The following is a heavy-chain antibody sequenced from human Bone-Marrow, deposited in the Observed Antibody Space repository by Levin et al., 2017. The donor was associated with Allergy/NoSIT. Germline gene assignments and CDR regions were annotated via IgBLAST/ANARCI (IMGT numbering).Heavy chain of an antibody. V-gene: IGHV5-51*01. CDR2: IYPGDSDT. J-gene: IGHJ3*01. CDR1: GYSFPTYW. Sequence: PGESLKISCKGSGYSFPTYWIAWVRQMPGKGLEWMGIIYPGDSDTTYSPSFQGHVTISADKSISTAYLQWRSLKASDTAMYYCARFVGSYGYWDAFDVWGQGTMVTVSS. D-gene: IGHD5-18*01. CDR3: ARFVGSYGYWDAFDV.